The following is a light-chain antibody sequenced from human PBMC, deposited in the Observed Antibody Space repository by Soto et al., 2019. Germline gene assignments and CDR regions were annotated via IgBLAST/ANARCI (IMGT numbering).Light chain of an antibody. V-gene: IGKV1-9*01. CDR3: QQLNSYPL. J-gene: IGKJ3*01. CDR2: AAS. Sequence: DIQLTQSPSCLSASVGDRVTITYRASQGISSYLAWYQQKPGKAPKLLIYAASTLQSGVPSRFSGSGSGTEFTLTISSLQPEDFATYYCQQLNSYPLFGPGTKVDIK. CDR1: QGISSY.